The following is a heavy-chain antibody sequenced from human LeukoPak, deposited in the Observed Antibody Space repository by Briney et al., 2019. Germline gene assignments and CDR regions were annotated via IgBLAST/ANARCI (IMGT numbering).Heavy chain of an antibody. V-gene: IGHV3-74*01. CDR2: TNTDGSYS. CDR1: GFTFSYFW. J-gene: IGHJ4*02. CDR3: ATDISTHYFGS. Sequence: PGGSLRLSCAASGFTFSYFWMHWFRQTPGKGLVWVSCTNTDGSYSSYADSVKGRFTISRDNSRNTVFLQMNSLRAEDTAIYYCATDISTHYFGSWGQGTLVTVSS. D-gene: IGHD3-9*01.